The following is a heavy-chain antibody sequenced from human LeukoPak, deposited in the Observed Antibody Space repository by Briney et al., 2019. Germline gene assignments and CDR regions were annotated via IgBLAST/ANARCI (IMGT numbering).Heavy chain of an antibody. CDR2: ISWNSGSI. Sequence: PGGSLRLSCAASGFTFDDYAMHWVRQAPGKGLEWVSGISWNSGSIGYADSVKGRFTISRDNAKNSLYLQMNSLRAEDTALYYCAKAYVYRLVRGVIITGDAFDIWGQGTMVTVSS. D-gene: IGHD3-10*01. CDR3: AKAYVYRLVRGVIITGDAFDI. J-gene: IGHJ3*02. V-gene: IGHV3-9*01. CDR1: GFTFDDYA.